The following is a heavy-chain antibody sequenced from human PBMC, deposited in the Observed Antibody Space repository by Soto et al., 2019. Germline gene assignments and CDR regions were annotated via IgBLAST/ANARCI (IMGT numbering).Heavy chain of an antibody. Sequence: SETLSLTCTVSGGSISSSSYYWGWIRQPPGKGLEWIGSIYYSGSTYYNPSLKSRVTISVDTSKNQFSLKLSSVTAADTAVYYCALLTYYGSGSFWGQGTLVTVSS. CDR2: IYYSGST. J-gene: IGHJ4*02. V-gene: IGHV4-39*01. CDR3: ALLTYYGSGSF. D-gene: IGHD3-10*01. CDR1: GGSISSSSYY.